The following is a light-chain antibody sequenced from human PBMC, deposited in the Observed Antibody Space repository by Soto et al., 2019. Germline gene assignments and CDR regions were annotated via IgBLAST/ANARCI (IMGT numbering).Light chain of an antibody. J-gene: IGLJ7*01. CDR1: NSNIGNNY. CDR3: AAWDNSLSAVL. Sequence: QSVLTQPPSVSAAPGQKVTISCSGANSNIGNNYVSWYQQFPGTAPKLLIYDNNKRPSGIPDRFSGSKSGTSATLGITGLQTEDEADFYCAAWDNSLSAVLFGGGTQLTVL. CDR2: DNN. V-gene: IGLV1-51*01.